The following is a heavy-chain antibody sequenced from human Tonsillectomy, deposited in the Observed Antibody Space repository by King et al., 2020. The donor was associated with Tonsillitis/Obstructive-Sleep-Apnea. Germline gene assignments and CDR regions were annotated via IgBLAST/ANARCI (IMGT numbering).Heavy chain of an antibody. CDR1: GGSISSYY. D-gene: IGHD1-26*01. Sequence: QLQESGPGLVKPSETLSLTCTVSGGSISSYYWSWIRQPPGKGLEWIGYIYYSGSTNYNPSLKSRVTISVDTSKNQFSLKLSSVTAADTAVYYCARHSGSYCYFDYWGQGTLVTVSS. CDR3: ARHSGSYCYFDY. J-gene: IGHJ4*02. CDR2: IYYSGST. V-gene: IGHV4-59*08.